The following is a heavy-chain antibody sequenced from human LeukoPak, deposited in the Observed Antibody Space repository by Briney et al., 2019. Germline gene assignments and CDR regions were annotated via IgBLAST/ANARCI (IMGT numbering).Heavy chain of an antibody. Sequence: GGSLRLSCAASGFTFSSYAMNWVRQAPGKGLEWVSFISGPGGSTYYADSVKGRFTISRDNSKNTLYLQMNSLRAEDTAVYYCAKDIRWFGELSGSGYWGQGTLVTVSS. J-gene: IGHJ4*02. V-gene: IGHV3-23*01. CDR3: AKDIRWFGELSGSGY. D-gene: IGHD3-10*01. CDR2: ISGPGGST. CDR1: GFTFSSYA.